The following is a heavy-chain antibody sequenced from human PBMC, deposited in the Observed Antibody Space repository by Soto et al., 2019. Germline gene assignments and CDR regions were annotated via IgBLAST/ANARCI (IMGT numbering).Heavy chain of an antibody. CDR2: INPNSGGT. CDR3: ARDDGSGSYYFEY. CDR1: GYTFTGYY. D-gene: IGHD3-10*01. J-gene: IGHJ4*02. V-gene: IGHV1-2*02. Sequence: ASVRVSCKASGYTFTGYYMHWVRQAPGQGLEWMGWINPNSGGTNYAQKFQGRVTMTRDTSISTAYMELSRLRSDDTAVYYCARDDGSGSYYFEYWGQGTLVSVSS.